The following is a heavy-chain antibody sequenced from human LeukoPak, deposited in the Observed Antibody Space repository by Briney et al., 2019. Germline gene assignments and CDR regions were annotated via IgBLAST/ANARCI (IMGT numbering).Heavy chain of an antibody. Sequence: SETLSLTCTVSGGSISSSGYYWGWIRQPPGKGLEWIGSIYYSGSTYYNPSLKSRVTISVDTSKNQFSLKLSSVTAADTAVYYCARWYCTNGVCPYYYYYMDVWGKGTTVTVSS. J-gene: IGHJ6*03. CDR1: GGSISSSGYY. D-gene: IGHD2-8*01. CDR2: IYYSGST. V-gene: IGHV4-39*07. CDR3: ARWYCTNGVCPYYYYYMDV.